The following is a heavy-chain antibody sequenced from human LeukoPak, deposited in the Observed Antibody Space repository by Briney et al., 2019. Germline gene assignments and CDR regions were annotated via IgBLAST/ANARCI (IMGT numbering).Heavy chain of an antibody. CDR3: ARALGAFDI. V-gene: IGHV4-34*01. J-gene: IGHJ3*02. CDR2: ISQSGST. Sequence: NPSETLSLTCGVSGGSFSFYYWSWISQPPGKGLEWIGEISQSGSTNYNPSLKSRVNISLDTSENQFSLKLSSVTAADTAVYYCARALGAFDIWGQGTMVTVSS. CDR1: GGSFSFYY.